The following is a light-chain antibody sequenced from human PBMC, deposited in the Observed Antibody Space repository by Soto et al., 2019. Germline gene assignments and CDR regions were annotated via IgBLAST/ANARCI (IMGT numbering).Light chain of an antibody. J-gene: IGKJ4*01. CDR3: QQYGSSPS. Sequence: ESVLTQSPATLSLSPGERARLSCRASQSVNIYLAWYQQKPGQAPRLLIYDASNRATGIPARLSGSGSGTDFTLTIRSLEPEDTAVYYCQQYGSSPSFGGGTKVDIK. CDR1: QSVNIY. CDR2: DAS. V-gene: IGKV3-11*01.